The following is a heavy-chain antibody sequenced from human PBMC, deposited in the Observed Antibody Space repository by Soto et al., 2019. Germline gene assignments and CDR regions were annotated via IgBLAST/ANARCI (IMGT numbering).Heavy chain of an antibody. CDR3: ARGQAYDFWTMGFYYMDV. J-gene: IGHJ6*03. Sequence: SETLSLTCAVYGGSFSGYYWSWIRQPPGKGLEWIGEINHSGSTNYNPSLTSRVTISVDTSKNEFSLKLRSVTAADTAVYYCARGQAYDFWTMGFYYMDVWGKGTTVTV. CDR2: INHSGST. V-gene: IGHV4-34*01. D-gene: IGHD3-3*01. CDR1: GGSFSGYY.